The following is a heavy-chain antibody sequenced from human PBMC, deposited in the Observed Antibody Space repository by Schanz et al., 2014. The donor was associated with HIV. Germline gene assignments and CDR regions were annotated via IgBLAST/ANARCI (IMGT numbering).Heavy chain of an antibody. CDR2: IWYDGSNK. CDR3: ARFATEVSRCFDP. D-gene: IGHD2-21*02. Sequence: QVQLVESGGGVVQPGRSLRLSCAASGFNINSYGMQWVRQAPGKGLEWLAAIWYDGSNKFYADSLRGRFTISRDNSKNTLSLQMYSLTADDTAVYYCARFATEVSRCFDPWGQGTLVTVSS. J-gene: IGHJ5*02. CDR1: GFNINSYG. V-gene: IGHV3-33*01.